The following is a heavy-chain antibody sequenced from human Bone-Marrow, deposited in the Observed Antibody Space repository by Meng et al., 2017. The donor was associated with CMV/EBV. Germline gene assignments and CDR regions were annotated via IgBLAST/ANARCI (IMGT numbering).Heavy chain of an antibody. CDR1: GYTFTSYG. D-gene: IGHD6-19*01. J-gene: IGHJ4*02. Sequence: ASVKVSCKASGYTFTSYGISWVRQAPGQGLEWMGWISAYNGNTNYAQKLQGRVTMTTDTSTSTAYMELRSLRSEDTAVYYCARDTTSGWYKYFDYWGQGTLVNVSS. V-gene: IGHV1-18*01. CDR3: ARDTTSGWYKYFDY. CDR2: ISAYNGNT.